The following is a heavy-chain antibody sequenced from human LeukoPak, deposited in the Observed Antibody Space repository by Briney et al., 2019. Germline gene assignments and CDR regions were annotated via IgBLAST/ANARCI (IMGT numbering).Heavy chain of an antibody. Sequence: GESLKISCKGSGYSFNTYWIGWVRQMPGKGLEWMGIIYPGDSETRYSPSFQDQVTISADKSFSTAYLQWSGLKASDTAMYYCARQQRSRPFGPRGQGTLVTVSS. D-gene: IGHD1-1*01. V-gene: IGHV5-51*01. CDR3: ARQQRSRPFGP. CDR2: IYPGDSET. CDR1: GYSFNTYW. J-gene: IGHJ5*02.